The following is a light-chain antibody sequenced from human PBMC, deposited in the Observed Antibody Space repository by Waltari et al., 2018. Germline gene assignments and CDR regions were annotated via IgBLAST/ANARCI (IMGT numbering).Light chain of an antibody. CDR1: QFVSSSY. V-gene: IGKV3-20*01. J-gene: IGKJ4*01. CDR2: GAY. CDR3: QQYERSPLT. Sequence: EIVLTQSPGTLSLSPGERATLSCRASQFVSSSYLAWYQQKPGQTPRLLMHGAYIRATGIPDRFSGSGSGTDFTLTISRLEPEDFGVYFCQQYERSPLTFGGGTKVEIK.